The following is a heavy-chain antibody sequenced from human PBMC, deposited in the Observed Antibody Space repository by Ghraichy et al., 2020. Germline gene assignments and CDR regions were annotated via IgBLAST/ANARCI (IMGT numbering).Heavy chain of an antibody. CDR1: GITFSNYA. CDR3: AKGGHYDNDALDV. Sequence: GGSLRLSCAASGITFSNYATSWVRRAPGKGLEWVSTISGSRSTICGSGDCTYYADSVKGRFTISRDNSKNTVYLQVSSLRAEDTAVYYCAKGGHYDNDALDVWGQGTIVTVSS. J-gene: IGHJ3*01. D-gene: IGHD3-9*01. V-gene: IGHV3-23*01. CDR2: ISGSRSTICGSGDCT.